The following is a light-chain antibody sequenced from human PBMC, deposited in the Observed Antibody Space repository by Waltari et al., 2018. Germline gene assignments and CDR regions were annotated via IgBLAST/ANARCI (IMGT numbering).Light chain of an antibody. Sequence: QSVLTQPPSASGTPGHRVTISCSGSSSDIGDNYVYWYKQLPGTAPKLLIYGNTQRPSGVPDRFSGSKSGTSASLAISDLRSEDEADYYCAAWDDNLLYVFGTGTKVTVL. CDR3: AAWDDNLLYV. V-gene: IGLV1-47*01. J-gene: IGLJ1*01. CDR1: SSDIGDNY. CDR2: GNT.